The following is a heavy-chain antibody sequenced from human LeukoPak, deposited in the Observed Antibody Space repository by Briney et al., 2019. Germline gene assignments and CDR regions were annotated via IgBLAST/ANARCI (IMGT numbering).Heavy chain of an antibody. V-gene: IGHV4-38-2*02. CDR3: ARYGSGGYSHFDP. CDR1: GYSISSGYY. CDR2: IYHSGST. D-gene: IGHD3-10*01. J-gene: IGHJ5*02. Sequence: SETLSLTCTVSGYSISSGYYWGWIRQPPGKGLEWIGSIYHSGSTYYNPSLKSRVTILVDTSKNQFSLKLSSVTAADTAVYYCARYGSGGYSHFDPWGQGTLVTVSS.